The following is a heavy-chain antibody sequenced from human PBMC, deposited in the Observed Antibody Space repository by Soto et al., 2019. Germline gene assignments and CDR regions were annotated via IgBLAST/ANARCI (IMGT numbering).Heavy chain of an antibody. Sequence: GGSLRLSCAASGFTFSSYSMNWVRQAPGKGLEWVSYITSSSGTIYYADSVKGRFTISRDKAKNSLYLQMNSLRAEDTAVYFCARDQAYYDSRFGFDIWGQGTMVTVSS. D-gene: IGHD3-22*01. CDR3: ARDQAYYDSRFGFDI. CDR1: GFTFSSYS. J-gene: IGHJ3*02. V-gene: IGHV3-48*01. CDR2: ITSSSGTI.